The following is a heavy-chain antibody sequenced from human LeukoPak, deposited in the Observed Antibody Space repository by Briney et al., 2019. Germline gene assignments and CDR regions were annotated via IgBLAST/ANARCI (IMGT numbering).Heavy chain of an antibody. CDR2: IRYDGSNK. CDR1: GFTFSSYG. D-gene: IGHD3-22*01. CDR3: AKDLPYYYDRSDLPGYMDV. J-gene: IGHJ6*03. V-gene: IGHV3-30*02. Sequence: PGGSLRLSCAASGFTFSSYGMHWVRQAPGKGLEWVAFIRYDGSNKYYADSVKGRFTISRDNSKNTLYLQMNSLRAEDTAVYYCAKDLPYYYDRSDLPGYMDVWGKGTTVTVSS.